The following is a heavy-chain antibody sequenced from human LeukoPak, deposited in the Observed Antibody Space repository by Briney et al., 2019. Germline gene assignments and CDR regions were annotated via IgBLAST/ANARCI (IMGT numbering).Heavy chain of an antibody. CDR2: TIPIRGMT. V-gene: IGHV1-69*04. J-gene: IGHJ4*02. Sequence: SVKASCKISGGTFGSYGISWVRRAPGHRLEWLGRTIPIRGMTNYAQKFQGRVTITADTSTSTAYIELSSLTSEDTALYFCARCQYDGTFYFDSWGQGTLVIVSS. CDR1: GGTFGSYG. D-gene: IGHD3-16*01. CDR3: ARCQYDGTFYFDS.